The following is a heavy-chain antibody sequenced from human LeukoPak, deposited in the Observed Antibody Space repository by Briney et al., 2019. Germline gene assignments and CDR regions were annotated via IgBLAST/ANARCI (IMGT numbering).Heavy chain of an antibody. D-gene: IGHD3-22*01. J-gene: IGHJ5*02. CDR2: IRYDGSNK. CDR1: GFTFSSYG. CDR3: AKDFFHYYDHGGFGWFDP. V-gene: IGHV3-30*02. Sequence: PGGSLRLSCAASGFTFSSYGMHWVRQAPGKGLEWVAFIRYDGSNKYYADSVKGRFTISRDNSKNTLYLQMNSLRAEDTAVYYCAKDFFHYYDHGGFGWFDPWGQGTLVTVSS.